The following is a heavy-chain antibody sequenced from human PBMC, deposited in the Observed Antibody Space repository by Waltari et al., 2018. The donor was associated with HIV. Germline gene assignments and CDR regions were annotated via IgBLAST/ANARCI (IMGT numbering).Heavy chain of an antibody. CDR2: IGSLQNFI. V-gene: IGHV3-21*01. D-gene: IGHD6-19*01. CDR1: GFRFSDYN. J-gene: IGHJ5*02. Sequence: EVRLLESGGGLVRPGGSLRLSCAASGFRFSDYNMNWVRQGPGKGREWVASIGSLQNFIHYADSVKCRFTVSRDNAKNSLYLQMNSLTAEDTAVYYCARGPSSGWSWFDPWGQGTLVTVSS. CDR3: ARGPSSGWSWFDP.